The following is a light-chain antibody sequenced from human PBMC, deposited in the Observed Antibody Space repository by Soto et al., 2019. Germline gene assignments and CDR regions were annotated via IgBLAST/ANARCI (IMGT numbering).Light chain of an antibody. CDR1: QSISTW. CDR2: KAS. Sequence: DIQMTQSPSTLSASVGDRVTITCRASQSISTWLAWYQQKPQKAPNLLISKASTLESGMPSRFSGSGSGTELALTISSLQPDDFATDYCQQYSGYPGTFGQGTKVEVK. CDR3: QQYSGYPGT. J-gene: IGKJ1*01. V-gene: IGKV1-5*03.